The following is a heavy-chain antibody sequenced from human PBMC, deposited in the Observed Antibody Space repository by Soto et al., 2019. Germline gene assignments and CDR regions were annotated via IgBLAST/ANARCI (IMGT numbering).Heavy chain of an antibody. V-gene: IGHV3-21*01. CDR2: ISGSGSNI. CDR1: GFTLRTFG. CDR3: ARGHGMDV. J-gene: IGHJ6*02. Sequence: PGGSLRLSCAASGFTLRTFGMNWVRQAPGKGLEWVSFISGSGSNIYYADSVKGRFTISRDNARNSLFLQMNSLRAEDTAVFYRARGHGMDVWGQGTTVTVSS.